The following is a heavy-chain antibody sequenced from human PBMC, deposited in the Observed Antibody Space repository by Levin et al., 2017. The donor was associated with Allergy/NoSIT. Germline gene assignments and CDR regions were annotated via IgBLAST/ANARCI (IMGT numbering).Heavy chain of an antibody. CDR2: ISGSGGST. J-gene: IGHJ4*02. Sequence: AGGSLRLSCAASGFTFSSYAMSWVRQAPGKGLEWVSAISGSGGSTYYADSVKGRFTISRDNSKNTLYLQMNSLRAEDTAVYYCAKDFPTFEVVGAELLFDYWGQGTLVTVSS. CDR1: GFTFSSYA. D-gene: IGHD2-21*01. CDR3: AKDFPTFEVVGAELLFDY. V-gene: IGHV3-23*01.